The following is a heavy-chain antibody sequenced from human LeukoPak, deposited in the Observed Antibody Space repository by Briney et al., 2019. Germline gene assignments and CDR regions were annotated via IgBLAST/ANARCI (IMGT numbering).Heavy chain of an antibody. CDR1: GYTFTGYY. CDR3: ARVPIVVVVAATPLFFDY. V-gene: IGHV1-2*02. Sequence: GASVKVSCKASGYTFTGYYMHWVRQAPGQGLEWMGWINPNSGGTNYAQKFQGRVTMTRDTSISTAYMELSRLRSDDTAVYYCARVPIVVVVAATPLFFDYWGQGTLVIVSS. J-gene: IGHJ4*02. D-gene: IGHD2-15*01. CDR2: INPNSGGT.